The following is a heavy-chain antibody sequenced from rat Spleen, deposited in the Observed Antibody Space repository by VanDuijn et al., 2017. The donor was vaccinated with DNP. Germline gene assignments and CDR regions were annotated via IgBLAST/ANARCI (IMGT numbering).Heavy chain of an antibody. V-gene: IGHV5-22*01. Sequence: EVQLVESGGGLVQPGRSLKLSCAASGFTFSDYNMGWVRQAPKKGLEWVASISYEGSSTYYGDSVKGRFTISRDNAKSILYLQMDSLRSEDTATYYCARRSDYHDYWGQGVMVTVSS. CDR3: ARRSDYHDY. CDR1: GFTFSDYN. CDR2: ISYEGSST. J-gene: IGHJ2*01.